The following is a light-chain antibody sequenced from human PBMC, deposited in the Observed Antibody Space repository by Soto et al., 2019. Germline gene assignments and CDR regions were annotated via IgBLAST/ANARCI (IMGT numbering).Light chain of an antibody. CDR2: DAS. V-gene: IGKV3-11*01. J-gene: IGKJ4*01. CDR3: QQRSNWPLLT. Sequence: EIVLTQSPATLSLSPGERATLSCRASQSVSSYLAWYQQKPGQAPRLLIYDASNRATGIPARFSGSGSGTDFTLTISSLEPEDCAVYSCQQRSNWPLLTFGGGTKVEIK. CDR1: QSVSSY.